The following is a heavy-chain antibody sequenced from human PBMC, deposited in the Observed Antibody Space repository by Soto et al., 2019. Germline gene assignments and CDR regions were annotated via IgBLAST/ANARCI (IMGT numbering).Heavy chain of an antibody. J-gene: IGHJ6*02. CDR2: IIPIFGTA. CDR3: ARKCDYGACPCGGYYGIDV. CDR1: GGTFSSYA. V-gene: IGHV1-69*13. Sequence: SVKVSCKASGGTFSSYAISWVRQAPGQGLEWMGGIIPIFGTANYAQKFQGRVTITADESTSTAYMELSSLRSEDTAVYYCARKCDYGACPCGGYYGIDVWGQGTTVTVSS. D-gene: IGHD4-17*01.